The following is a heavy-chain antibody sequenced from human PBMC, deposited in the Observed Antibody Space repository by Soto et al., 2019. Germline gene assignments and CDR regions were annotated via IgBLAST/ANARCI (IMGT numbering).Heavy chain of an antibody. Sequence: SLRLPCAASGFRFDDYAMHWVRQAPGKGLEWLSGISWNHVTTGYADSVKGRFTISRDNAKNSLLLQMNSLRAEDTAVYYCAEDIGAHGTTVTHFDTWGQGTQVTVSS. V-gene: IGHV3-9*01. D-gene: IGHD4-17*01. CDR3: AEDIGAHGTTVTHFDT. CDR2: ISWNHVTT. J-gene: IGHJ4*02. CDR1: GFRFDDYA.